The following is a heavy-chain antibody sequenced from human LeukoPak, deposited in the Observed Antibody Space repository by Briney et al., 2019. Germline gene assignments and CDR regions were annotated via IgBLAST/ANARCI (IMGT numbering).Heavy chain of an antibody. V-gene: IGHV3-30*18. D-gene: IGHD2-15*01. CDR3: ANAYYCGVGSCYKDALDI. CDR1: GFTFSSYD. Sequence: PGKSLRLSCAASGFTFSSYDMHWVRQAPGKGLEWVALISFDGSTKYYGDSVKGRFTISRDNSHNTLSLHMNSLRAEDTAVYYCANAYYCGVGSCYKDALDIWGQGTMVTVSS. CDR2: ISFDGSTK. J-gene: IGHJ3*02.